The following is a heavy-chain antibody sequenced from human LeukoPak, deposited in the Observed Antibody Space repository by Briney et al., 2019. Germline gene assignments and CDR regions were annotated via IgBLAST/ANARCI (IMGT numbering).Heavy chain of an antibody. CDR1: GGSISSGGYY. D-gene: IGHD6-13*01. CDR2: IYHSGST. Sequence: SQTLSLTCTVSGGSISSGGYYWSWIRQPPGKGLEWIGYIYHSGSTYYNPSLKSRVTISVDTSKNQFSLKLSSVTAADTAVYYCVRGGAGRQQRIDYWGQGTLVTVSS. V-gene: IGHV4-30-2*05. J-gene: IGHJ4*02. CDR3: VRGGAGRQQRIDY.